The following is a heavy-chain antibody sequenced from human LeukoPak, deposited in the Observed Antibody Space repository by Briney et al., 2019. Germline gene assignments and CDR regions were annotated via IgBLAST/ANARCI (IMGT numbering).Heavy chain of an antibody. V-gene: IGHV4-34*01. Sequence: SETLSLTCAVSGGSFSGYYWSWIRQPPGKGLEWIGEINHSGSTNYNPSLKSRVTISVDTSKNPSSLKLSSVSAAETAVYYCARGDRRGWYSFDVWGRRTLVTV. D-gene: IGHD6-19*01. J-gene: IGHJ2*01. CDR2: INHSGST. CDR1: GGSFSGYY. CDR3: ARGDRRGWYSFDV.